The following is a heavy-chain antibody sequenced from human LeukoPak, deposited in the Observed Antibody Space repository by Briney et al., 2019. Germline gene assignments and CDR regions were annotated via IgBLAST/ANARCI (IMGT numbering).Heavy chain of an antibody. Sequence: SVKVSCKASGGTFSSYAISWVRQAPGQGLEWMGGIIPIFGTANYAQKFQGRVTITADESTSTAYMELSSLRSEDTAVYYCARDGYGRGGFDYWGQGTLVTVSS. D-gene: IGHD5-12*01. V-gene: IGHV1-69*13. CDR3: ARDGYGRGGFDY. J-gene: IGHJ4*02. CDR2: IIPIFGTA. CDR1: GGTFSSYA.